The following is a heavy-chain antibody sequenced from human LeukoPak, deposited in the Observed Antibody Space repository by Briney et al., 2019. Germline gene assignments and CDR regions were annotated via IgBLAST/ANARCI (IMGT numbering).Heavy chain of an antibody. Sequence: PSETLSLTCAVYGGSFSGYYWSWIRQPPGKGLEWIGEINHSGSTNYNPSLKSRVTISVDTSKNQFSLKLSSVTAADTAVYYCAREGHSSSWFDAFDIWGQGTMVTVSS. CDR2: INHSGST. V-gene: IGHV4-34*01. J-gene: IGHJ3*02. D-gene: IGHD6-13*01. CDR3: AREGHSSSWFDAFDI. CDR1: GGSFSGYY.